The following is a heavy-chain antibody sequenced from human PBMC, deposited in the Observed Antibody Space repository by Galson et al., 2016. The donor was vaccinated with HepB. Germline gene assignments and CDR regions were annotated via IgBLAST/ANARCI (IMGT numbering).Heavy chain of an antibody. CDR3: ARDHGSGRSISRYYGMDV. Sequence: SLRLSCAASGFAFSRNAIHWVRQAPGKGLEWLAAISNDGTNESYVDSVKGRFTISRDNADNTVFLQMNSLRPEDTAVYFCARDHGSGRSISRYYGMDVWGQGTTVTVSS. J-gene: IGHJ6*02. D-gene: IGHD3-10*01. CDR1: GFAFSRNA. V-gene: IGHV3-30*03. CDR2: ISNDGTNE.